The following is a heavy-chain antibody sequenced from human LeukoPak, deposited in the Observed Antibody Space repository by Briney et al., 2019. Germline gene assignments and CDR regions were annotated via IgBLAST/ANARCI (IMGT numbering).Heavy chain of an antibody. V-gene: IGHV5-51*01. Sequence: GESLKISCKGSGYSFTNYWIGWVRQMPGKGLELMGLIYPGDSDTTYSPSFQGQVTISADKSISTAYLQLSSLKASDTAMYYCARRMTRGVITSPFDSWGQGTLVSVSS. D-gene: IGHD3-10*01. CDR2: IYPGDSDT. J-gene: IGHJ4*02. CDR1: GYSFTNYW. CDR3: ARRMTRGVITSPFDS.